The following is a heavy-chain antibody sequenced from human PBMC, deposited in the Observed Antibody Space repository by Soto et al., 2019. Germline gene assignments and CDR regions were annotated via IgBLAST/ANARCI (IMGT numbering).Heavy chain of an antibody. CDR3: ARDIWGYSGYDTPYNWFDP. V-gene: IGHV1-2*02. Sequence: GASVKVSCKASGYTFTGYYMHWVRQAPGQGLEWMGWINPNSGGTNYAQKFQGRVTMTRDTSISTAYMELSRLRSDDTAVYYCARDIWGYSGYDTPYNWFDPWGQGTLVTVSS. CDR1: GYTFTGYY. D-gene: IGHD5-12*01. J-gene: IGHJ5*02. CDR2: INPNSGGT.